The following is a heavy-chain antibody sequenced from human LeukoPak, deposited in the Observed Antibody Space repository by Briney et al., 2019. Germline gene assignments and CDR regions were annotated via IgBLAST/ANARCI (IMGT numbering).Heavy chain of an antibody. Sequence: PGGYLRRSCAASGFTFRDYSMNWVRQAPGKGLEWVSYISTSGNYIYYADSVKGRFTISRDNAKNSLYLQMNSLRAEDTAVYYCARVGIEGFWSGYYGDYYYYMDVWGKGTTVTVSS. D-gene: IGHD3-3*01. CDR3: ARVGIEGFWSGYYGDYYYYMDV. CDR1: GFTFRDYS. V-gene: IGHV3-21*01. J-gene: IGHJ6*03. CDR2: ISTSGNYI.